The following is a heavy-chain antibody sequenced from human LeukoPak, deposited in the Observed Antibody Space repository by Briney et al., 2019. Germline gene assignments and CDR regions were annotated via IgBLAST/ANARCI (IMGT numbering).Heavy chain of an antibody. Sequence: GGSLRLSCAASGFTFSSYSMNWVRQAPGKGLEWVSYISSSSSTIYYADSVKGRFTISRDNAKNSLYLQMNSLRAEDTAVYYCARGIAVAGTFVYYYGMDVWGQGTTVTVSS. D-gene: IGHD6-19*01. J-gene: IGHJ6*02. V-gene: IGHV3-48*04. CDR1: GFTFSSYS. CDR2: ISSSSSTI. CDR3: ARGIAVAGTFVYYYGMDV.